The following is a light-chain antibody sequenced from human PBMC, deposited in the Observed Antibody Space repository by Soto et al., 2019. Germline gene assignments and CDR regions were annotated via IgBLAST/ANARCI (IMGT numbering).Light chain of an antibody. V-gene: IGKV3-20*01. CDR3: KQYGSSPIA. CDR1: QGVASRY. CDR2: GAS. J-gene: IGKJ5*01. Sequence: IVLTQSPGTLSLSPGERATLSCRASQGVASRYLAWYQQKPGQAPRLLIYGASTRATGIPERFSGSELGTAFNTTISRLEPEDFAVYDCKQYGSSPIAFGKRTRLEIK.